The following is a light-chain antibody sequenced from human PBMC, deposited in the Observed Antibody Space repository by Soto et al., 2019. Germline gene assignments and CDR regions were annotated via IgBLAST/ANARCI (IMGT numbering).Light chain of an antibody. CDR2: DAS. CDR1: QSVDIY. J-gene: IGKJ5*01. V-gene: IGKV3-11*01. Sequence: ETVLTQSPATLSLSPGERATLSCRASQSVDIYLAWYQQKPGQAPRLLLYDASNRATGIPARFSGSGSGTDFTLTISSLEPEDFALYYCQQRTYWPPLTFGQGTRLEIK. CDR3: QQRTYWPPLT.